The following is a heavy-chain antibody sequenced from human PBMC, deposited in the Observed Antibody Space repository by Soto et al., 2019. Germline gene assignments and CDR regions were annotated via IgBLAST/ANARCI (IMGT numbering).Heavy chain of an antibody. D-gene: IGHD1-1*01. CDR2: VYYDGDA. Sequence: SETLSLTCSASGGSIRNMKYYWGWVRQPPGKGLEWVGSVYYDGDAYYSPTLRSRASISVDTSKNQFSLRLTSVTTKDTAVYYCARIAFYNGSSRSDLWGQGSLVT. CDR1: GGSIRNMKYY. CDR3: ARIAFYNGSSRSDL. V-gene: IGHV4-39*01. J-gene: IGHJ4*02.